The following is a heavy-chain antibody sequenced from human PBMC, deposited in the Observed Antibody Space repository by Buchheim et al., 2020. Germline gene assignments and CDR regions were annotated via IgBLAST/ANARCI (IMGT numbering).Heavy chain of an antibody. Sequence: EVQLVESGGGLVQPGGSLRLSCAASGFTFSSYDMHWVRQATGKGLEWVSAIGTAGDTYYPGSVKGRFTISRENAKNSLYLQMNSLRAGDTAVYYCARGYGSAAGSYYYYYGMDVWGQGTT. D-gene: IGHD6-13*01. J-gene: IGHJ6*02. CDR1: GFTFSSYD. V-gene: IGHV3-13*01. CDR2: IGTAGDT. CDR3: ARGYGSAAGSYYYYYGMDV.